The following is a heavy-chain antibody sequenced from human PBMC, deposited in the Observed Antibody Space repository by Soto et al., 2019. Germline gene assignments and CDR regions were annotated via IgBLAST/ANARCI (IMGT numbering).Heavy chain of an antibody. CDR2: ISSSSSYT. J-gene: IGHJ4*02. D-gene: IGHD2-2*01. Sequence: PGGSLRLSCAASGFTFSDYYMSWIRQAPGKGLEWVSYISSSSSYTNYADSVKGRFTISRDNAKNSLYLQMNSLRAEDTAVYYCASLSGYCSSTSCLPDYWGQGTLVTVSS. CDR1: GFTFSDYY. V-gene: IGHV3-11*03. CDR3: ASLSGYCSSTSCLPDY.